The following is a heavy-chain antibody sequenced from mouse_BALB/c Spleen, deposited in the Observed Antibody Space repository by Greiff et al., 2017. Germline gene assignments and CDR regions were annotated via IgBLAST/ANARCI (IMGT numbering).Heavy chain of an antibody. Sequence: EVQLVESGGGLVQPGGSRKLSCAASGFTFSSFGMHWVRQAPEKGLEWVAYISSGSSTIYYADTVKGRFTISRDNPKNTLFLQMTSLRSEDTAMYYCARSFITLYYCAMDYWGQGTSVTVSS. CDR1: GFTFSSFG. D-gene: IGHD1-2*01. J-gene: IGHJ4*01. CDR3: ARSFITLYYCAMDY. V-gene: IGHV5-17*02. CDR2: ISSGSSTI.